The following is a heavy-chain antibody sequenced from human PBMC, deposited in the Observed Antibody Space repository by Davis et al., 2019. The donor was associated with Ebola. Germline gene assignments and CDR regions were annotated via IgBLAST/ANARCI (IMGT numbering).Heavy chain of an antibody. J-gene: IGHJ3*02. CDR1: GFSFSSYA. V-gene: IGHV3-23*01. CDR2: ISGSGGTT. D-gene: IGHD3-10*02. CDR3: AKSYDAMYYYVFDAFDI. Sequence: PSETLRLSCVASGFSFSSYAMSWVRQAPGKGLEWVSSISGSGGTTYYADSVKGRFTISRDNSKNTLYLQMNSLRAEDTAVYYCAKSYDAMYYYVFDAFDIWGQGTMVTVSS.